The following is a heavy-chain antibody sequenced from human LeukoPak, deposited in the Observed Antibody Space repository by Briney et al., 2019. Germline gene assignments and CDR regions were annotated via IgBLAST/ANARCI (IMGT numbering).Heavy chain of an antibody. Sequence: QPGGSLRLSCAASGLTVSNNYMSWVRQAPGKGLEWVSIIYIGGSTYYADSVKGRFTISRDNSKNTLYLQMNSLRVEDTAVYYCARDRADYYFDYWGQGTLVTVSS. V-gene: IGHV3-66*01. CDR1: GLTVSNNY. D-gene: IGHD2-21*01. J-gene: IGHJ4*02. CDR3: ARDRADYYFDY. CDR2: IYIGGST.